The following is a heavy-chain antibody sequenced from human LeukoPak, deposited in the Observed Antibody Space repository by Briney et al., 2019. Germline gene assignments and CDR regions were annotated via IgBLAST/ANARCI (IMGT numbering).Heavy chain of an antibody. CDR2: ISSSSSYI. CDR3: ARGVVVVITAIDY. CDR1: GFTFSSYS. V-gene: IGHV3-21*01. Sequence: PGRSLRLSCAASGFTFSSYSMNWVRQAPGKGLEWVSSISSSSSYIYYADSVKGRFTISRDNAKNSLYLQMNSLRAEDTAVYYCARGVVVVITAIDYWGQGTLVTVSS. J-gene: IGHJ4*02. D-gene: IGHD3-22*01.